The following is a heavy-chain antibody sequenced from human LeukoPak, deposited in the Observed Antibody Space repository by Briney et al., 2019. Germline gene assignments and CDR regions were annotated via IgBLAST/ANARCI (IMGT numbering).Heavy chain of an antibody. CDR3: ARRGITISGVLVYHYSGLDV. V-gene: IGHV3-23*01. CDR2: ISISGGST. CDR1: GFTFSTYA. D-gene: IGHD3-3*01. J-gene: IGHJ6*02. Sequence: PGGSLRLSCAASGFTFSTYAMTWVRQAPGKGLEWVSSISISGGSTYSADTVKGRFTISRDNAKNSLHLQTSSLRAEDTAVYYCARRGITISGVLVYHYSGLDVWGQGTTVTVSS.